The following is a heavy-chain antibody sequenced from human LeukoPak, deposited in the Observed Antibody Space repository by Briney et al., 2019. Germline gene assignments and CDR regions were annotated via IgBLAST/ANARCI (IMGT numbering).Heavy chain of an antibody. J-gene: IGHJ4*02. CDR2: IYPGDSDT. V-gene: IGHV5-51*01. CDR1: GYSFTSYW. CDR3: ARLSLTGPSTWGSFDY. Sequence: GESLKISCKGFGYSFTSYWIGWVRQMPGKGLEWMGIIYPGDSDTRYSPSFQGQVTISADKSISTAYLQWSSLKASDTAMYYCARLSLTGPSTWGSFDYWGQGTLVTVSS. D-gene: IGHD1-20*01.